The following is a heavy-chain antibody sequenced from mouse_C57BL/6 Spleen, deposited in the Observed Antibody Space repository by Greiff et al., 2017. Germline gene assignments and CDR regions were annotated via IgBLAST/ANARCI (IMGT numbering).Heavy chain of an antibody. J-gene: IGHJ4*01. CDR2: ISSGSSNI. Sequence: EVQRVESGGGLVKPGGSLKLSCAASGFTFSDYGMHWVRQAPEKGLEWVAYISSGSSNIYYADTVKGRVTISRDNDKNTLCLQMTSLRSEDTAMYYCARQGLQAMDYWGQGTAVTGSS. D-gene: IGHD2-2*01. V-gene: IGHV5-17*01. CDR1: GFTFSDYG. CDR3: ARQGLQAMDY.